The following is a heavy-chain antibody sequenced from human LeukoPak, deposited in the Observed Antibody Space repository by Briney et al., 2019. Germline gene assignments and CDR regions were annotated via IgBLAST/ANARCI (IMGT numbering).Heavy chain of an antibody. D-gene: IGHD3-3*01. CDR3: ARGGRYDFWSSQKDNWFDP. V-gene: IGHV1-8*03. J-gene: IGHJ5*02. CDR1: GYTFTSYD. Sequence: RASVKVSCKASGYTFTSYDINWVRQATGQGLEWMGWMNPNSGNTGYAQKFQGRVTITRNTSISTAYMELSSLRSEDTAVYYCARGGRYDFWSSQKDNWFDPWGQGTLVTVSS. CDR2: MNPNSGNT.